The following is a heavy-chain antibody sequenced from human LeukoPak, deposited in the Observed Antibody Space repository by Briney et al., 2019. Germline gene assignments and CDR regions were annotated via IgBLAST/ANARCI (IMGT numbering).Heavy chain of an antibody. CDR1: GYTFTSYS. CDR3: ARDHVISSGWPSRIGY. CDR2: ISTYNGNT. V-gene: IGHV1-18*01. J-gene: IGHJ4*01. D-gene: IGHD6-19*01. Sequence: GASVKVSCKASGYTFTSYSISWVRQAAGQGLEWMGWISTYNGNTNYAQKLQGRVTMTTDTSTSTAYMALRRLRTDDTAVYSWARDHVISSGWPSRIGYWGQGTLVTVSS.